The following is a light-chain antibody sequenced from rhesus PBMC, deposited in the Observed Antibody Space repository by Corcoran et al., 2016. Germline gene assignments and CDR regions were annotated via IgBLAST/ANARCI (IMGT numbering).Light chain of an antibody. CDR1: QGISSF. J-gene: IGKJ4*01. CDR2: FAD. CDR3: QQGNSKPLT. V-gene: IGKV1-32*04. Sequence: DIQMSQSPSSLSVSVGDRVTITCRASQGISSFLNWFQQKPGKAPKLLIYFADSLASGVPSRFSGSGSGTDFTLTISSLQPEDFATYYCQQGNSKPLTFGGGTKVELK.